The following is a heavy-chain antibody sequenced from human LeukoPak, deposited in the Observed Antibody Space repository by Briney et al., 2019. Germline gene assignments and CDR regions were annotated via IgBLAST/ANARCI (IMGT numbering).Heavy chain of an antibody. V-gene: IGHV3-33*01. CDR2: IWKDGNSK. CDR1: GFTFSDYG. J-gene: IGHJ4*02. Sequence: GGSLRLSCEASGFTFSDYGMHWVRQAPGKGLEWVAVIWKDGNSKYYADSLKGRFTISRDNSKNTMWLQMNSLRDDDTAVYCCARDARTAEYYFDYWGQGSLVTVSS. D-gene: IGHD1-14*01. CDR3: ARDARTAEYYFDY.